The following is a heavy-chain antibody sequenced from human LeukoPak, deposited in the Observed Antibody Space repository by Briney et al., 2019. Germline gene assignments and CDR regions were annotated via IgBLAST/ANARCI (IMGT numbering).Heavy chain of an antibody. V-gene: IGHV1-46*01. Sequence: ASVKVSFKASGYTFTSYYMHWVRQAPGQGLGWMGVIKPSGGSTSYSQKFQGRVTMTRDTSTSTFYMELSSLRSDDTAVYYCARGFSNSERDWFDPWGQGTLVTVSS. CDR2: IKPSGGST. J-gene: IGHJ5*02. CDR3: ARGFSNSERDWFDP. CDR1: GYTFTSYY. D-gene: IGHD5-18*01.